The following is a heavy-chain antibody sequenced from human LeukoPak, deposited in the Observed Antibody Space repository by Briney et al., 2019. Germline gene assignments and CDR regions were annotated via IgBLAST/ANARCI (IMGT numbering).Heavy chain of an antibody. CDR1: GGSISSYY. V-gene: IGHV4-59*01. Sequence: PSETLSLTCTVSGGSISSYYWSWIRQPPGKGLEWIGYIYYSGSTNYNPSLKSRVTISVDTSKNQFSLKLSSVTAADTAVCYCARSMIVVHYFDYWGQGTLVTVSS. J-gene: IGHJ4*02. CDR3: ARSMIVVHYFDY. CDR2: IYYSGST. D-gene: IGHD3-22*01.